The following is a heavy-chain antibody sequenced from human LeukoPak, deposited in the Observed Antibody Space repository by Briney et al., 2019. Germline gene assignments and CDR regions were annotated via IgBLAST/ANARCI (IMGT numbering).Heavy chain of an antibody. CDR1: SGSISSSSYY. D-gene: IGHD2-2*01. CDR3: ARLALGYCSSSSCSQAPTYYYNYMDV. J-gene: IGHJ6*03. CDR2: IYYSGST. Sequence: PSETLSLTCTVSSGSISSSSYYWGWIRQPPGKGLEWIGSIYYSGSTYYNPSLKSRVTISVDTSKNQFSLNLSSVTAADTAVYYCARLALGYCSSSSCSQAPTYYYNYMDVWGKGTTVTVSS. V-gene: IGHV4-39*01.